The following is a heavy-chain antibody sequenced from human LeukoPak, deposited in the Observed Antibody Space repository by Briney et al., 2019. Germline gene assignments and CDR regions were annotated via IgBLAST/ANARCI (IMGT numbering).Heavy chain of an antibody. J-gene: IGHJ4*02. CDR2: IYHSGST. Sequence: SETLSLTCTVYGYSISSGYYWGWIRQPPGKGLEWIGSIYHSGSTYYNPSLKSRVTISVDTSKNQFSLKLSSVTAADTAVYYCASHIEYSSSPGYWGQGTLVTVSS. CDR1: GYSISSGYY. V-gene: IGHV4-38-2*02. CDR3: ASHIEYSSSPGY. D-gene: IGHD6-6*01.